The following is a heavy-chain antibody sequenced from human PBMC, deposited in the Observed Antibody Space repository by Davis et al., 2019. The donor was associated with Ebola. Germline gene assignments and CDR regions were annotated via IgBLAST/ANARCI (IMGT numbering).Heavy chain of an antibody. CDR1: GYIFTSYA. CDR3: ARAYDFWSGYARFDP. CDR2: INAGNGDT. D-gene: IGHD3-3*01. J-gene: IGHJ5*02. Sequence: ASVKVSCKASGYIFTSYAMHWVRQAPGQRLEWMGWINAGNGDTKYSQKFRGRVTITRDTSASTAYMELSSLRSEDTAVYYCARAYDFWSGYARFDPWGQGTLVTVSS. V-gene: IGHV1-3*01.